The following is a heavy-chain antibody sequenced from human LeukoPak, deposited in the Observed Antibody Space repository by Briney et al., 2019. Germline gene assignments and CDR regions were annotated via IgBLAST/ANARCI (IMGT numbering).Heavy chain of an antibody. V-gene: IGHV3-7*01. J-gene: IGHJ4*02. CDR3: ARARTATYNVFADF. CDR2: INEDETER. CDR1: GFTFSNYW. Sequence: GGSLRLSCVASGFTFSNYWMSWLRQTPGKGLEWVANINEDETERYYLASVEGRFTVSRDNGKNSLYLQMNGLRAEDSAVFYCARARTATYNVFADFWGQGTLVTVSS. D-gene: IGHD3-3*01.